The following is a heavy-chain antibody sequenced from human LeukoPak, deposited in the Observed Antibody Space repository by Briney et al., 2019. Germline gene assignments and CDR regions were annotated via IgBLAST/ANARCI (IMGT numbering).Heavy chain of an antibody. J-gene: IGHJ3*02. V-gene: IGHV1-2*02. CDR2: INPNSGGT. D-gene: IGHD3-22*01. CDR1: GYTFTGYY. CDR3: AREYDSSGYYYPRGAFDI. Sequence: GASVKVSCKTSGYTFTGYYMHWVRQAPGQGLEWMGWINPNSGGTNYAQKFQGRVTMTRDTSISTAYMELSRLRSDDTAVYYCAREYDSSGYYYPRGAFDIWGQGTMVTVSS.